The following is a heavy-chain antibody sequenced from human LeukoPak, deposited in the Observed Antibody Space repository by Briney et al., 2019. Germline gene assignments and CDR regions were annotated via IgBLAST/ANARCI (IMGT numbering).Heavy chain of an antibody. CDR2: ISSSSSYI. J-gene: IGHJ6*03. V-gene: IGHV3-21*01. CDR3: ARGRGHYYMDV. Sequence: GGSLRLSCAASGFNFSSYSMNWVRQAPGKGLEWVSSISSSSSYIYYADSVKGRFTVSRDNAKNSLYLQMNSLRAEDTAVYYCARGRGHYYMDVWGKGTTVTVSS. CDR1: GFNFSSYS.